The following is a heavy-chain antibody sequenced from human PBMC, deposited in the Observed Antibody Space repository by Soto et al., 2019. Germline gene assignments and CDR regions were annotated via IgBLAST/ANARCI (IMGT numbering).Heavy chain of an antibody. CDR1: GFSLSNARMG. V-gene: IGHV2-26*01. Sequence: SGPTLVNPTETLTLTCTVSGFSLSNARMGVSWIRQPPGKALEWLAHIFSNDEKSYSTSLRSRLTISKDTSKSQVVLTMTNMDPVDTATYYCARIALSGIAAAGTFDYWGQGTLVTVSS. CDR2: IFSNDEK. J-gene: IGHJ4*02. CDR3: ARIALSGIAAAGTFDY. D-gene: IGHD6-13*01.